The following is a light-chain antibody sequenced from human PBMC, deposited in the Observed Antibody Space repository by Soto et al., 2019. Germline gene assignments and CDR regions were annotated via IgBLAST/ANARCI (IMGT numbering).Light chain of an antibody. CDR3: QQNGDSPWT. J-gene: IGKJ1*01. CDR1: QSVGSSY. Sequence: EIVLTQSPGTLSLSPGERATLSCRASQSVGSSYLAWYQQKPGQAPRLLIYGTSSRATGIPDRFSGSGSGTDFTLTISRLEPEEFAVYYCQQNGDSPWTFGQGTKVDIK. V-gene: IGKV3-20*01. CDR2: GTS.